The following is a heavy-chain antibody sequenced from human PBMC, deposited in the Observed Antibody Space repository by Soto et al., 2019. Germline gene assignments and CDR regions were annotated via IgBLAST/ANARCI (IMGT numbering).Heavy chain of an antibody. CDR2: ISSSGSTI. Sequence: PGGSLRLSCAASGFTFSDYYTSWIRQAPGKGLEWVSYISSSGSTIYYADSVKGRFTISRDNAKNSLYLQMNSLRAEDTAVYYCARAPLASVYGMDVWGQGTTVTVSS. D-gene: IGHD6-19*01. CDR1: GFTFSDYY. V-gene: IGHV3-11*01. J-gene: IGHJ6*02. CDR3: ARAPLASVYGMDV.